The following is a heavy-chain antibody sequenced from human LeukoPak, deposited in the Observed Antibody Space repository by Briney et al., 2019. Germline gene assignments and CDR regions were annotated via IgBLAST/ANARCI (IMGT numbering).Heavy chain of an antibody. V-gene: IGHV3-23*01. CDR3: AKDGAVAYGDYPFDY. J-gene: IGHJ4*02. D-gene: IGHD4-17*01. CDR2: ISGSGGSA. Sequence: GGSLRLSCAASGFTFSSYAMSWVRQAPGKGLEWVSAISGSGGSAYYADSVKGRFTISRDNSKNTLYLQMNSLRAEDTAVYYCAKDGAVAYGDYPFDYWGQGTLVTVSS. CDR1: GFTFSSYA.